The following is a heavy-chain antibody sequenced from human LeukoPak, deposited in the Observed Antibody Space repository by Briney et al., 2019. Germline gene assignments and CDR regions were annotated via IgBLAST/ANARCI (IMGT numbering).Heavy chain of an antibody. D-gene: IGHD3-22*01. CDR1: GFTLSSYE. V-gene: IGHV3-48*03. CDR2: ISSSGSTI. J-gene: IGHJ4*02. CDR3: ARDNYYDSSGYYDY. Sequence: GGSLRLSCAASGFTLSSYEMNWVRQAPGKGLEWVSYISSSGSTIYYADSVKGRFTISRDNAKNSLYLQMNSLRAEDTAVYYCARDNYYDSSGYYDYWGQGTLVTVSS.